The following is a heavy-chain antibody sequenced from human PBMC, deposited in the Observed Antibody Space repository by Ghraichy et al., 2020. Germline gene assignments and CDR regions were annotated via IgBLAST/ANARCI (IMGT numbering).Heavy chain of an antibody. D-gene: IGHD3-22*01. CDR2: IRYDGSNK. CDR3: ANRAPQYYYDPYGMDV. CDR1: GFTFSSYG. J-gene: IGHJ6*02. Sequence: GGSLRLSCAASGFTFSSYGMHWVRQAPGKGLECVAFIRYDGSNKYYADSVKGRFTISRDNSKNTLYLQMNSLRAEDTAVYYCANRAPQYYYDPYGMDVWGQGTTVTVSS. V-gene: IGHV3-30*02.